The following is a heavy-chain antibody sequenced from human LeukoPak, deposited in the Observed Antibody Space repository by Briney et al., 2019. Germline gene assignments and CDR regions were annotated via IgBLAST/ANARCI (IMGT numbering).Heavy chain of an antibody. D-gene: IGHD2-15*01. CDR1: GGSFSGYY. Sequence: PSETLSLTCAVYGGSFSGYYWSWIRQPPGKGLEWIGETNHSGSANYNPSLKSRVTISIDTSKNQFSLELYSVTAADTAVYYCARWWGFDPWGQGTLVTVSS. V-gene: IGHV4-34*01. CDR3: ARWWGFDP. J-gene: IGHJ5*02. CDR2: TNHSGSA.